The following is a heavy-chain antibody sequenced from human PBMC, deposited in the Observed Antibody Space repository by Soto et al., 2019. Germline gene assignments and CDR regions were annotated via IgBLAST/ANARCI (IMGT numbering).Heavy chain of an antibody. D-gene: IGHD6-6*01. CDR3: AKVSDSSSFVYYYYGMDV. J-gene: IGHJ6*02. CDR1: GFTFSSYG. CDR2: ISYDGSNK. Sequence: GGFLRLSCAASGFTFSSYGMHWVRQAPGKGLEWVAVISYDGSNKYYADSVKGRFTISRDNSKNTLYLQMNSLRAEDTAVYYCAKVSDSSSFVYYYYGMDVWGQGTTVTVSS. V-gene: IGHV3-30*18.